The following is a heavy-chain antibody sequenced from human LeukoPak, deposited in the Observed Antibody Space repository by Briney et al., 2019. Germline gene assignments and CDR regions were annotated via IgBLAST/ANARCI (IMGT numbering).Heavy chain of an antibody. CDR2: IYYSGST. D-gene: IGHD6-13*01. CDR1: GGSISSYY. Sequence: SETLSLTCTVSGGSISSYYWSWIRQPPGKGLEWIGYIYYSGSTNYNPSLKSRVTISVDTSKNQFSLKLGSVTAADTAVYYCASGRRLSGIAAAGTLDYWGQGTLVTVSS. CDR3: ASGRRLSGIAAAGTLDY. V-gene: IGHV4-59*01. J-gene: IGHJ4*02.